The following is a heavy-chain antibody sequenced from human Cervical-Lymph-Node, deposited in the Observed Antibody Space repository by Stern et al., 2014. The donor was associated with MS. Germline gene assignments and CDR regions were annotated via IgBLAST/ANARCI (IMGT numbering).Heavy chain of an antibody. J-gene: IGHJ4*02. CDR2: ISNSNRAM. CDR1: GFIFSTYA. D-gene: IGHD1-26*01. CDR3: AREGGSYYDLDY. Sequence: EVQLVESGGGLVQPGGSLRLSCTASGFIFSTYAMNWVRQAPGKGLEWISYISNSNRAMYYANSVNGRFTISRDNAKNSLHLQMNSLRVEDTAVYYCAREGGSYYDLDYWGQGTLVTVSS. V-gene: IGHV3-48*01.